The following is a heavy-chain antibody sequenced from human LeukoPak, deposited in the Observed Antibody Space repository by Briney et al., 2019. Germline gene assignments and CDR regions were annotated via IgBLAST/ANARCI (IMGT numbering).Heavy chain of an antibody. V-gene: IGHV4-30-2*01. D-gene: IGHD3-10*01. Sequence: SQTLSLTCAVSGGSISGGGYSWGWIRQPPGKGLEWIGYIYHSGSTYYNPSLKSRVTISVDRSKNQFSLNLSSVTAADTAVYYCVRGGHYYVSGLDYWGQGTLVTVSS. CDR3: VRGGHYYVSGLDY. CDR2: IYHSGST. CDR1: GGSISGGGYS. J-gene: IGHJ4*02.